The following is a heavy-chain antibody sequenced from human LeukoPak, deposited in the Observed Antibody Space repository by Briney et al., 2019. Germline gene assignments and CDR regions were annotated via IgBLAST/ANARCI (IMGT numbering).Heavy chain of an antibody. CDR3: ARMLYSSTSCYRVSWFDP. J-gene: IGHJ5*02. Sequence: SETLSLTRAVSGYSISSSNWWGWIRQPPGKGLEWIGYIYYSGSTYYNPSLKSRVTMSVDTSKNQFSLKLSSVTAVDTAVYYCARMLYSSTSCYRVSWFDPWGQGTLVTVSS. CDR1: GYSISSSNW. V-gene: IGHV4-28*01. D-gene: IGHD2-2*01. CDR2: IYYSGST.